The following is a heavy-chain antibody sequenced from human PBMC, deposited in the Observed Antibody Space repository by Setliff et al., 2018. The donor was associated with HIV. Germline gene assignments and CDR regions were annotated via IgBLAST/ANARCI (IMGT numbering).Heavy chain of an antibody. CDR3: AREAYRLPWIDN. D-gene: IGHD1-1*01. J-gene: IGHJ4*02. CDR1: GFTFSSHW. V-gene: IGHV3-7*03. Sequence: ASVKVSCAASGFTFSSHWMSWVRQAPGKGLEWVANIKQDESEEWYADSVKGRFTISRDNTKNSLYLQINSLSAEDTAVYYCAREAYRLPWIDNWGQGTLVTVSS. CDR2: IKQDESEE.